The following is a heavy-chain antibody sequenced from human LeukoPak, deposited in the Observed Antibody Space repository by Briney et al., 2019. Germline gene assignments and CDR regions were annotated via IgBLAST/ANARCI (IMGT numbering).Heavy chain of an antibody. CDR1: GFTFSSYA. CDR2: ISGSGGST. Sequence: PGGSLRLSCAASGFTFSSYAMNWVRQAPGKGLEWVSAISGSGGSTYYADSVKGRFTISRDNSKNTLYLQMNSLRAEETAVYYCEKFKYAGYCSSTSCYPPAWFDPWGQGTLVTVSS. V-gene: IGHV3-23*01. J-gene: IGHJ5*02. CDR3: EKFKYAGYCSSTSCYPPAWFDP. D-gene: IGHD2-2*01.